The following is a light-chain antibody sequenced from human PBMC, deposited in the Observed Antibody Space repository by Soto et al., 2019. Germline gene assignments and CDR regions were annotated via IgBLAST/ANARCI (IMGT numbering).Light chain of an antibody. J-gene: IGLJ2*01. V-gene: IGLV1-44*01. CDR2: NNS. Sequence: QSVLTQPPSASGTPGQRVTISCSGSSSNIGSNTVHWYQQLPGTAPKVLIYNNSQRPSGVPDRFSGSKSGTSASLAISGLQSEDEADYYCAAWDDSLNGLVFGGGNKLTVL. CDR3: AAWDDSLNGLV. CDR1: SSNIGSNT.